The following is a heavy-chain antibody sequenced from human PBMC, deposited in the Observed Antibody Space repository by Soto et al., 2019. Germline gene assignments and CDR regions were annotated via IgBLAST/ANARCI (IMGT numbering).Heavy chain of an antibody. J-gene: IGHJ6*02. Sequence: GASVKVSCKASGGTFSSYAISWVRQAPGQGLEWMGGIIPIFGTANYAQKFQGRVTITADESTSTAYMELSSLRSEDTAVYYCARARPGEVVTPSPADYYYGMDVSGQGTTVTVS. CDR2: IIPIFGTA. V-gene: IGHV1-69*13. CDR1: GGTFSSYA. CDR3: ARARPGEVVTPSPADYYYGMDV. D-gene: IGHD2-21*02.